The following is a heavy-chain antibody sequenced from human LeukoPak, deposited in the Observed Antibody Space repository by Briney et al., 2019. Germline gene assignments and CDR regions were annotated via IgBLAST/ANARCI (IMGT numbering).Heavy chain of an antibody. CDR1: GGTFSSYA. CDR2: IIPIFGTA. V-gene: IGHV1-69*13. Sequence: GASVKVSCKASGGTFSSYAISWVRQAPGQGLEWMGGIIPIFGTANYAQKLQGRVTITADESTSTAYMELSSLRSEDTAVYYCASGDILTGYSAPSNYWGQGTLVTVSS. CDR3: ASGDILTGYSAPSNY. J-gene: IGHJ4*02. D-gene: IGHD3-9*01.